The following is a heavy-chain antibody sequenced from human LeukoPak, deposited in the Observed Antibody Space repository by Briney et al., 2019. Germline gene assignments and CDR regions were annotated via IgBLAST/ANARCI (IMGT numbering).Heavy chain of an antibody. V-gene: IGHV3-53*01. CDR2: IYSGGST. D-gene: IGHD3-10*01. CDR1: GFTVSGNY. CDR3: ARARPTMVSPFDY. J-gene: IGHJ4*02. Sequence: GSLRLSCAASGFTVSGNYMSWVRQAPGKGLEWVSVIYSGGSTYYADSVKGRFTISRDNSKNTLYLQMNSLRAEDTAVYYCARARPTMVSPFDYWGQGTLVTVSS.